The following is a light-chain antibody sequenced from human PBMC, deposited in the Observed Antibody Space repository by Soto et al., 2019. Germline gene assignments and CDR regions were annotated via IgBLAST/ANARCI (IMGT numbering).Light chain of an antibody. V-gene: IGLV2-14*01. CDR2: DVS. CDR3: CSYTSSSTYV. J-gene: IGLJ1*01. Sequence: TQPASVSGSPGQSITISCTGTSSDVGGYNYVSWYQQHPGKAPKLMIYDVSNRPSGVSNRFSGSKSGNTASLTISGLQAEDEADYYCCSYTSSSTYVFGTGTKVTVL. CDR1: SSDVGGYNY.